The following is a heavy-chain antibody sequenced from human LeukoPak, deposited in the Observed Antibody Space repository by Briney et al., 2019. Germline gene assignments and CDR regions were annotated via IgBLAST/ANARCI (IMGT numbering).Heavy chain of an antibody. CDR2: IYYSGST. CDR3: ARHGAYYYDSSGYDPFDY. V-gene: IGHV4-59*08. J-gene: IGHJ4*02. CDR1: GGSISSYY. D-gene: IGHD3-22*01. Sequence: PSETLSLTCTASGGSISSYYWSWIRQPPGKGLEWIGYIYYSGSTNYNPSLKSRVTISVDTSKNQFSLKLSSVTAADTAVYYCARHGAYYYDSSGYDPFDYWGQGTLVTVSS.